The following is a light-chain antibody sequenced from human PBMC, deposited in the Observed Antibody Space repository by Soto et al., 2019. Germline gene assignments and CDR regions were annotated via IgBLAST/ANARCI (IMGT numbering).Light chain of an antibody. CDR3: QQYDKWPRT. Sequence: VMTQSPATLSVSPGERAALSCRASQSVSTNLAWYQQKPGQPPRLLIYFGSTRATAVPARFTAGGSGTEFTLTISSLQSDDLAVYYCQQYDKWPRTFGQGTKVEIK. CDR2: FGS. J-gene: IGKJ1*01. V-gene: IGKV3-15*01. CDR1: QSVSTN.